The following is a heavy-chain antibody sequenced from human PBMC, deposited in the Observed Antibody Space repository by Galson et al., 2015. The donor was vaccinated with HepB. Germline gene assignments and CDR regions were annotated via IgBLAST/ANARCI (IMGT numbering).Heavy chain of an antibody. V-gene: IGHV1-69*01. CDR1: GHTFTTYS. CDR3: ARGPTTVSIPFWYFDL. J-gene: IGHJ2*01. D-gene: IGHD4-17*01. Sequence: VKVSCKASGHTFTTYSISWVRHAPGQGLEWMGGNIPFYGTTNYAQNFQGRVTITADESMSTAYIELSSLRSEDTAVYYCARGPTTVSIPFWYFDLWGRGTLVTGSS. CDR2: NIPFYGTT.